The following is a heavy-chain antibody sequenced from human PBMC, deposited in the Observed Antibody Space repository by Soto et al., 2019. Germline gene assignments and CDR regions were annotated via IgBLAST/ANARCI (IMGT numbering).Heavy chain of an antibody. Sequence: GGSLRLSCAASGFTFSNAWMSWVRQAPGKGLEWVGRIKSKTNGGTTDYAAPVKGRFTISRDDSKNTLFLQMSSLRTEDTAVYYCSTDLRLGKNYHTHPYLDFWGQGTLVTVSS. CDR1: GFTFSNAW. D-gene: IGHD3-22*01. CDR3: STDLRLGKNYHTHPYLDF. J-gene: IGHJ4*02. V-gene: IGHV3-15*01. CDR2: IKSKTNGGTT.